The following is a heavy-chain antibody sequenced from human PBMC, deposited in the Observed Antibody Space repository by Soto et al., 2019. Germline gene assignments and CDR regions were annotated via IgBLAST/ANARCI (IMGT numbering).Heavy chain of an antibody. J-gene: IGHJ4*02. CDR2: ISYDGSNK. D-gene: IGHD2-21*01. Sequence: LRLSCAASGFTFSSYGMHWVRQAPGKGLEWVAVISYDGSNKYYEDSVKGRFTISRDNSRNTLYLEMNGLRPEDTAVYYCAKEADYCVSSKYDNWGRGTLVTVSS. CDR3: AKEADYCVSSKYDN. V-gene: IGHV3-30*18. CDR1: GFTFSSYG.